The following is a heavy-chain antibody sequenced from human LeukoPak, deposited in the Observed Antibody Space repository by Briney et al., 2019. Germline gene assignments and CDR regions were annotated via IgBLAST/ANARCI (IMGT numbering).Heavy chain of an antibody. V-gene: IGHV1-69*05. CDR3: ARTARSGYGRFDY. J-gene: IGHJ4*02. D-gene: IGHD3-3*01. CDR2: IIPIFGTA. Sequence: SSVKVSYKASGGTFSSYAISRVRQAPGQGLEWMGRIIPIFGTANYAQKFQGRVTITTDESTSTAYMELSSLRSEDTAVYYCARTARSGYGRFDYRGQGTLVTVSS. CDR1: GGTFSSYA.